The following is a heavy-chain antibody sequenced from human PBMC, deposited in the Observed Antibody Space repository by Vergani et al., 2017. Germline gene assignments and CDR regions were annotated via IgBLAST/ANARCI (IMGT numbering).Heavy chain of an antibody. CDR2: VFHIGSA. J-gene: IGHJ3*02. V-gene: IGHV4-38-2*02. D-gene: IGHD3-16*01. CDR1: GYSISRGYY. Sequence: QVQLQESGPGLVKPSETLSLTCSVSGYSISRGYYWGWIRQPPGKGLEWIATVFHIGSAYYNPSLSRRVTISVETSKNQFSLRLTTLTAADTAVYYCARQFWVSQGVGAFETWGRGTEVSVSS. CDR3: ARQFWVSQGVGAFET.